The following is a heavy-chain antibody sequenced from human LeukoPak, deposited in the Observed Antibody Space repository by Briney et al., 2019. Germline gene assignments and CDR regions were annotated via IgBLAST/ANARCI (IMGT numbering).Heavy chain of an antibody. J-gene: IGHJ4*02. V-gene: IGHV4-4*07. D-gene: IGHD2-2*01. Sequence: PSETLPLTCTVSGGSISSYYWSWIRQPAGKGLEWIGRIYTSGSTNYNPSLKSRVTMSVDTSKNQFSLKLSSVTAADTAVYYCARWYCSSTSCPFDYWGQGTLVTVSS. CDR2: IYTSGST. CDR3: ARWYCSSTSCPFDY. CDR1: GGSISSYY.